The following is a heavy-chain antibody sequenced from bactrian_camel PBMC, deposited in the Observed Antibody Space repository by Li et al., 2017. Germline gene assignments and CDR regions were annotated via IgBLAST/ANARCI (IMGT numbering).Heavy chain of an antibody. CDR2: FYAGGGYT. CDR3: AADPGLGVGRCADDFGY. Sequence: HVQLVESGGGSVQAGGSLRLSCTPSGHTYRTGCMGWFRQAPGKKREAVVGFYAGGGYTFLSDSVKGRFTISKDNAKNTLYLQMNSLKPEDTAMYYCAADPGLGVGRCADDFGYWGQGTQVTVS. V-gene: IGHV3S54*01. J-gene: IGHJ6*01. CDR1: GHTYRTGC.